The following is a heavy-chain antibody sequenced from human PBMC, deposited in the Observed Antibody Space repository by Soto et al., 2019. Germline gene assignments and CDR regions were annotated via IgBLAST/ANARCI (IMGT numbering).Heavy chain of an antibody. CDR1: GFTFSSYW. V-gene: IGHV3-7*01. Sequence: GGSLRLSCAASGFTFSSYWMSWVRQAPGKGLEWVANIKQDGSEKYYVDSVKGRFTISRDNAKNSLYLQMNSLRAEDTAVYYCARRYCSSTSCYYYYYYGMDVWGQGTTVTVSS. D-gene: IGHD2-2*01. J-gene: IGHJ6*02. CDR2: IKQDGSEK. CDR3: ARRYCSSTSCYYYYYYGMDV.